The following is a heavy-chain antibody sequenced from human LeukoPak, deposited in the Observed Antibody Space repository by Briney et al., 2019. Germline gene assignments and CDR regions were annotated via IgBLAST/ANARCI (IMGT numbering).Heavy chain of an antibody. J-gene: IGHJ5*02. CDR3: ARQGQYYDFWSGYVNWFAP. Sequence: TSETLSLTCAVYGGSFSGYYWSWIRQPPGKGLEWIGEINHSGSTYYNPSLKSRVTISVDTSKNQFSLKLSSVTAADTAVYYCARQGQYYDFWSGYVNWFAPWGQGTLVTVSS. V-gene: IGHV4-34*01. CDR2: INHSGST. CDR1: GGSFSGYY. D-gene: IGHD3-3*01.